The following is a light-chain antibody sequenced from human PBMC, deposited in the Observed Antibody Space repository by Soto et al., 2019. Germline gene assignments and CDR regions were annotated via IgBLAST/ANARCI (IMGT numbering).Light chain of an antibody. Sequence: SYELTQPPSVSVAPGKTARITCGGNNIGSKSVHWYQQKPGQAPVLVIYYDSDRPSGIPERFSGSNSGNTATLTISRVEAGDEADYYCQVWDSSSDPYVVFGTGTKLTVL. CDR3: QVWDSSSDPYVV. J-gene: IGLJ1*01. V-gene: IGLV3-21*04. CDR2: YDS. CDR1: NIGSKS.